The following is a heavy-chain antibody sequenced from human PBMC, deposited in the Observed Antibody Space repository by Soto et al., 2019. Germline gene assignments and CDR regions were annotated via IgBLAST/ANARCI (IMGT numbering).Heavy chain of an antibody. CDR2: IYYSGST. CDR1: GGSISSGDYN. CDR3: ARDQYSGFQFHY. V-gene: IGHV4-31*03. Sequence: QVQPQESGPGLVKPSQTLSLTCTVSGGSISSGDYNWSWIRQHPGKGLEWIGYIYYSGSTYYNPSLKSRITISVDTSKNQFSLKLSSVTAADTAVYYCARDQYSGFQFHYWGQGTLVTVSS. D-gene: IGHD5-12*01. J-gene: IGHJ4*02.